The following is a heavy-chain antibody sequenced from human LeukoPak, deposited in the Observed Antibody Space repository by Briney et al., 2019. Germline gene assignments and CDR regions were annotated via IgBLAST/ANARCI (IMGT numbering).Heavy chain of an antibody. J-gene: IGHJ6*03. D-gene: IGHD1-1*01. CDR3: ARGPPRGKYYYVDV. CDR2: IGTASDT. CDR1: GFTFSSFD. Sequence: GGSLSLSCAASGFTFSSFDMHWVRQPTGQGLEWVSTIGTASDTYYPGSVEGRFALSRDNAKNSLYLQMNSLTAGDTAVYYCARGPPRGKYYYVDVWGKGTTVTVSS. V-gene: IGHV3-13*01.